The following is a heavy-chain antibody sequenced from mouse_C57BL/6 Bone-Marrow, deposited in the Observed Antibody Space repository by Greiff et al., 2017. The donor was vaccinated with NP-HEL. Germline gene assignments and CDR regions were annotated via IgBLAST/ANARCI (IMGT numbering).Heavy chain of an antibody. CDR2: IRLKSDNYAT. Sequence: EVQGVESGGGLVQPGGSMKLSCVASGFTFSNYWMNWVRQSPEKGLEWVAQIRLKSDNYATHYAESVKGRFTISRDDSKSSVYLQMNNLRAEDTGIYYCIYDGYYPYAMDYWGQGTSVTVSS. V-gene: IGHV6-3*01. D-gene: IGHD2-3*01. J-gene: IGHJ4*01. CDR3: IYDGYYPYAMDY. CDR1: GFTFSNYW.